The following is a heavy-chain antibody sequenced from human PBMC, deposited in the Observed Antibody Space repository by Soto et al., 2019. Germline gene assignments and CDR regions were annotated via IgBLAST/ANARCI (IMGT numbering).Heavy chain of an antibody. Sequence: EVQLVESGGGLVQPGGSLRLSCAASGFTFSSYWMSWVRQAPGKGLEWVANVKQDGSEKYYVDSVKGRFTISRDNAKNSLYLRMNSLRAEDTAVYYCARDEKRYSSSWTGDYYYYYYMDVWGKGTTVTVSS. CDR2: VKQDGSEK. CDR1: GFTFSSYW. J-gene: IGHJ6*03. V-gene: IGHV3-7*01. CDR3: ARDEKRYSSSWTGDYYYYYYMDV. D-gene: IGHD6-13*01.